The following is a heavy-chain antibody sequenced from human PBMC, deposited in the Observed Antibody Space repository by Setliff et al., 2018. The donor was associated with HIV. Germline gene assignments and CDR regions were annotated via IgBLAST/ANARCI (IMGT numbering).Heavy chain of an antibody. Sequence: GSLRLSCTASGFTFGDYAMSWVRQAPGKGLEWVGFIRNKCNGGTTEYAASVKGRFTISRDDSKSIAYLQMNSLKTEDTAVYYCSRYRGIIVVTPGYWGQGTLVTVSS. V-gene: IGHV3-49*04. D-gene: IGHD3-22*01. CDR2: IRNKCNGGTT. CDR3: SRYRGIIVVTPGY. J-gene: IGHJ4*02. CDR1: GFTFGDYA.